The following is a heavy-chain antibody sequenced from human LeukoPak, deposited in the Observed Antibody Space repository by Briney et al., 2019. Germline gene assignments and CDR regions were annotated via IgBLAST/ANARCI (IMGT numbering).Heavy chain of an antibody. D-gene: IGHD3-10*01. V-gene: IGHV6-1*01. CDR1: GDSVSSNNAA. J-gene: IGHJ5*02. CDR3: ARGLRYYYGSGSYYKPITYNWFDP. Sequence: SQTLSLTCAISGDSVSSNNAAWNWIRQSPSRGLEWLGRTYYRSKWYSVYAVSVRGRITINPDTSKNQFSLQLNSVTPEDTAVYYCARGLRYYYGSGSYYKPITYNWFDPWGQGTLVTVSS. CDR2: TYYRSKWYS.